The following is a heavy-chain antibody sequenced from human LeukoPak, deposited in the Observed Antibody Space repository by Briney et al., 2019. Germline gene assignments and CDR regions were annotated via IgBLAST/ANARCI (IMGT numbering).Heavy chain of an antibody. V-gene: IGHV3-23*01. D-gene: IGHD1-1*01. CDR3: AKYRQELLPLES. CDR2: IFPSGGEI. Sequence: GGSLRLSCAASGFTFSTFAMIWVRQPPGKGLEWVSSIFPSGGEIHYADSVRGRFTISRDNSKSTLYLQMNSLRAEDTAIYYCAKYRQELLPLESWGQGTLVTVSS. J-gene: IGHJ5*02. CDR1: GFTFSTFA.